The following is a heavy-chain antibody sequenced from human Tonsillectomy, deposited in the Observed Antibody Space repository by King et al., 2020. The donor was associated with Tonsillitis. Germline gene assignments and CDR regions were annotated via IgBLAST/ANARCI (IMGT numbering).Heavy chain of an antibody. CDR1: GFTFSDSY. D-gene: IGHD1-7*01. Sequence: VQLVESGGGLVKPGGSLRLSCAASGFTFSDSYMSWIRQAPGKGLECVSYISSSGNSLYYVEAVKDRFTVSRDNAKNSLYLQINSLRAEDTAIYYCARGHRELGGAFDIWGQGTVVTVSS. CDR3: ARGHRELGGAFDI. CDR2: ISSSGNSL. V-gene: IGHV3-11*01. J-gene: IGHJ3*02.